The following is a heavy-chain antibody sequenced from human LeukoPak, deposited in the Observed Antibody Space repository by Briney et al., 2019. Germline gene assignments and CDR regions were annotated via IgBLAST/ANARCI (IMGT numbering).Heavy chain of an antibody. V-gene: IGHV3-48*01. CDR3: ARGLWFGESH. CDR2: ISSSSSTI. J-gene: IGHJ4*02. Sequence: GGSLRLSCAASGFTFSSYSMNWVRQAPGRGLEWVSYISSSSSTIYYADSVKGRFTIPRDNAKNSLYLQMNSLRAEDTAVYYCARGLWFGESHWGQGTLVTVSS. CDR1: GFTFSSYS. D-gene: IGHD3-10*01.